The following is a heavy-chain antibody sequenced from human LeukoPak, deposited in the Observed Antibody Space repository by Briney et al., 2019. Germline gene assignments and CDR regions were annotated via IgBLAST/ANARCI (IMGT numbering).Heavy chain of an antibody. J-gene: IGHJ4*02. CDR1: GGTFSSYA. CDR2: IIPIFGTA. V-gene: IGHV1-69*05. D-gene: IGHD2-8*01. Sequence: ASVKVSCKASGGTFSSYAISWVRQAPGQGLEWMGGIIPIFGTANYAQKFQGRVTITTDESTSTAYMELSSLRSEDTAVYYCARGVLMVYAPYYFDYWGQGTLVTVSS. CDR3: ARGVLMVYAPYYFDY.